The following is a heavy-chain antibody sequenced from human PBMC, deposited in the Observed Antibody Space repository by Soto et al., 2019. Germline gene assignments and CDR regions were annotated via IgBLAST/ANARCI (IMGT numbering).Heavy chain of an antibody. CDR2: IWYDGSKT. CDR3: VTGVGGSSWSSLAY. D-gene: IGHD6-13*01. V-gene: IGHV3-33*03. Sequence: QVHLVESGGGVVQPGTSLRLACAASGFRFSGYGMQWVRQTPGKGLEWVGVIWYDGSKTFYADSVKGRFTISRDNSNNNVFLQMDSLRTEDTAVYHCVTGVGGSSWSSLAYWRPGSLVTVSS. J-gene: IGHJ4*02. CDR1: GFRFSGYG.